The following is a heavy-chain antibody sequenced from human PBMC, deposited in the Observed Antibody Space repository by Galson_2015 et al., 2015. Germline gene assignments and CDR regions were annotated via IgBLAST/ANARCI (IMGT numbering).Heavy chain of an antibody. D-gene: IGHD1-26*01. Sequence: SLRLSCAAYRFTFDDFAAYAMHWVRQAPGQGLEWVSGISWNSGSIGYADSVKGRFTISRVTAKTSMCLQMNSLRAEDTALYYCAKDYLGDSGSYGGAFDIWGQGTMVTVSS. CDR1: RFTFDDFAAYA. V-gene: IGHV3-9*01. CDR2: ISWNSGSI. J-gene: IGHJ3*02. CDR3: AKDYLGDSGSYGGAFDI.